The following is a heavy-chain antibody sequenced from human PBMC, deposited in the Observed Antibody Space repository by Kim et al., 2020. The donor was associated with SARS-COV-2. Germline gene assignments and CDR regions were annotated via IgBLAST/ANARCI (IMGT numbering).Heavy chain of an antibody. J-gene: IGHJ4*02. CDR2: IIPIFGTA. Sequence: SVKVSCKASGGTFSSYAISWVRQALGQGLEWMGGIIPIFGTANYAQKFQGRVTITADESTSTAYMELSSLRSEDTVVYYCARGGKPGYSSSWSDYWGQGTLVTVSS. CDR3: ARGGKPGYSSSWSDY. D-gene: IGHD6-13*01. CDR1: GGTFSSYA. V-gene: IGHV1-69*13.